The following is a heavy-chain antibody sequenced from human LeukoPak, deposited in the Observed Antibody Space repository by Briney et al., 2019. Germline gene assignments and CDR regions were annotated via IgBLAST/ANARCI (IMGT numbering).Heavy chain of an antibody. V-gene: IGHV4-38-2*02. J-gene: IGHJ4*02. CDR2: IYHSGST. D-gene: IGHD3-22*01. CDR3: AREAFSSGYYDDY. CDR1: GYSISSGYY. Sequence: SETLPLTCTVSGYSISSGYYWGWIRQSPGKGLEWIGSIYHSGSTYYNPSLKSRVTISVDTSKNQFSLKLNSVTAADTAVYYCAREAFSSGYYDDYWGQGTLVTVSS.